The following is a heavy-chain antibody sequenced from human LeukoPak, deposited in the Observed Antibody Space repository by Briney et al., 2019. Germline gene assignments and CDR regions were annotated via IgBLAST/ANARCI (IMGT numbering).Heavy chain of an antibody. Sequence: GGSLRLSCAASGFIVRNYYLSWVRQAPGKGLEWVSVIYSGGSTYYADSVEGRFTISRDNSKNTVSLQMKSLRAEDTAVYYCARDSYGDSGRRVFDYWGQGTLVTVSS. CDR3: ARDSYGDSGRRVFDY. CDR1: GFIVRNYY. J-gene: IGHJ4*02. CDR2: IYSGGST. D-gene: IGHD4-17*01. V-gene: IGHV3-53*01.